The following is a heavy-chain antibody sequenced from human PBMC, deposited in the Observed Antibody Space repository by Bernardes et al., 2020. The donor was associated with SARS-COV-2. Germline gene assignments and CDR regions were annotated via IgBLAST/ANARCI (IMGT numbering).Heavy chain of an antibody. Sequence: GWSLRLSCAASGFTFTSYTMNWVRQAPGKGLEWVSSISSSSSYIYYAASVKGRFTISRDNAKSSLYLQMSSLRVEDTAVYYCARDYSPPLVTIDYYYYGMDVWGQGTTVTVSS. CDR3: ARDYSPPLVTIDYYYYGMDV. CDR2: ISSSSSYI. D-gene: IGHD2-21*02. V-gene: IGHV3-21*06. CDR1: GFTFTSYT. J-gene: IGHJ6*02.